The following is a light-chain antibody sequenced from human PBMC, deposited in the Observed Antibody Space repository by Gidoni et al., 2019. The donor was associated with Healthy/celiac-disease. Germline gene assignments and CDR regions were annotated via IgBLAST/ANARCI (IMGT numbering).Light chain of an antibody. Sequence: DIQMTQSPSSLSASVGDRVTITCRASQSISSYLNWYQQKPGKAPKLLISAASSLQSGVPSRFSGSGSGTDFTLTISILQPEDFATYYCQQSYSTPRTFGQGTRLEIK. CDR3: QQSYSTPRT. J-gene: IGKJ5*01. CDR2: AAS. V-gene: IGKV1-39*01. CDR1: QSISSY.